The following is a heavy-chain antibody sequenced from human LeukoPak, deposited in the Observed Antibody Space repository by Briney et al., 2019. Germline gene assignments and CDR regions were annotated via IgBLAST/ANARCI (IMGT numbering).Heavy chain of an antibody. V-gene: IGHV3-66*01. J-gene: IGHJ4*02. D-gene: IGHD3-22*01. CDR2: IYSRDST. Sequence: AGGSLRLSCAASGFTVSSNYMSWVRQAPGKGLEWVSVIYSRDSTYYADSVKGRFTISRDNSKNTLYLQMSSLRAEDTAVYYCVKDPRYYYDSSAPGWGQGTLVTVSS. CDR3: VKDPRYYYDSSAPG. CDR1: GFTVSSNY.